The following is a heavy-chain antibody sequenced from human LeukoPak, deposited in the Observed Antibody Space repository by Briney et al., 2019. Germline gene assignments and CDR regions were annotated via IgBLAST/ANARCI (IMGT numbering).Heavy chain of an antibody. CDR1: GYTFTSYG. D-gene: IGHD6-25*01. CDR2: ISAYNGNT. J-gene: IGHJ3*02. CDR3: ARATPNPIRRIAAGDFDI. V-gene: IGHV1-18*01. Sequence: AAVKVSCKASGYTFTSYGISWVRQAPGQGLEWMGWISAYNGNTNYAQKLQGRVTMTTDTSTSTAYMELRSLRSDDTAVYYCARATPNPIRRIAAGDFDIXXXGTXXXXSS.